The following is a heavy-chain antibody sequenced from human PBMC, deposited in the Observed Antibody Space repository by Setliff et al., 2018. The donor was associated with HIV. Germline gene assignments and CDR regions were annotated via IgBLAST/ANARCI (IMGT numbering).Heavy chain of an antibody. V-gene: IGHV4-34*01. Sequence: TLSLTCAVYGGSFSGYYWSWIRQSPGKGLEWIGEINYGRTTNYNPSLESRVTISVDTSKNQFSLRMKPVNAGDTGKYYCVRRRGPMVRGVDPSPSYYFDYWGQGTLVTVSS. CDR3: VRRRGPMVRGVDPSPSYYFDY. CDR2: INYGRTT. CDR1: GGSFSGYY. J-gene: IGHJ4*02. D-gene: IGHD3-10*01.